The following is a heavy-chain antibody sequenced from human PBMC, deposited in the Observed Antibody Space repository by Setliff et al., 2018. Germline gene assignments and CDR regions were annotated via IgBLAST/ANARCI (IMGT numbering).Heavy chain of an antibody. CDR1: GGTFTYYY. D-gene: IGHD6-19*01. V-gene: IGHV4-34*01. CDR3: ARAISGWYSAHYYYMDV. CDR2: ITHTGTTGST. Sequence: PSETLSLTCAASGGTFTYYYWTWIRQSPAKGLEWIGEITHTGTTGSTKYNPSLKSRVTMSIDTSKNQFSLMVTSVTAADTAVYYCARAISGWYSAHYYYMDVWGKGTTVTVSS. J-gene: IGHJ6*03.